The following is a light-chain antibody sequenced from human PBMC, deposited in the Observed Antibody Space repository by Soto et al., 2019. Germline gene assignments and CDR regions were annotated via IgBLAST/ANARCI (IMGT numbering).Light chain of an antibody. J-gene: IGKJ5*01. V-gene: IGKV1-39*01. CDR2: AAS. Sequence: DIQLTQSPSSLSASVADRFTMTCRASETISTFLNWYQHKPGKAPRLLISAASRLQSGVPPRFSGSGSGTEFTLTINSLRPEDFASYYCQQSYSSSPITFGPGTRLEIK. CDR1: ETISTF. CDR3: QQSYSSSPIT.